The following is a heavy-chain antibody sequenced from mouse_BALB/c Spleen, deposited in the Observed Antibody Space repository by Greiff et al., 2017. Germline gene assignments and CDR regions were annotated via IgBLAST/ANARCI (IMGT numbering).Heavy chain of an antibody. D-gene: IGHD1-1*01. J-gene: IGHJ2*01. CDR3: ALYYYGYFDY. V-gene: IGHV1-18*01. Sequence: EVQLQESGPELVKPGASVKIPCKASGYTFTDYNMDWVKQSHGKSLEWIGDINPNNGGTIYNQKFKGKATLTVDKSSSTAYMELRSLTSEDTAVYYYALYYYGYFDYWGQGTTLTVSA. CDR2: INPNNGGT. CDR1: GYTFTDYN.